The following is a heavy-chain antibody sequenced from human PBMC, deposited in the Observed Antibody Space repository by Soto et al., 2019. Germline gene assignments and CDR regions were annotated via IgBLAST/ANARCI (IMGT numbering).Heavy chain of an antibody. CDR3: ARGGYSGVHFFHYYYMDV. CDR2: TYYRSKWYN. D-gene: IGHD5-12*01. Sequence: SQTLSRTCAISGDSVSSNRAAWKWIRQSPSRGLEWLGRTYYRSKWYNDYAVSVKSRITINPDTSKNQFSLQLNSVTPEDTAVYYCARGGYSGVHFFHYYYMDVWGKGTTVTVSS. V-gene: IGHV6-1*01. J-gene: IGHJ6*03. CDR1: GDSVSSNRAA.